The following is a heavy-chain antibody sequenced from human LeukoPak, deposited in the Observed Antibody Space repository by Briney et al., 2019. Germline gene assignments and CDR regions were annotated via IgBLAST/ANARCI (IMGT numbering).Heavy chain of an antibody. CDR3: AKNLYCGGGSCYPSALGMDV. D-gene: IGHD2-15*01. V-gene: IGHV3-30*18. J-gene: IGHJ6*02. Sequence: GGSLRLSCAASGFTFSSYGMHWVRQAPGKGLEWVAVISYDGSNKYYADSVKGRFTISRDNSKNTLFLQMNSLRAEDTAVYYCAKNLYCGGGSCYPSALGMDVWGQGTTVTVSS. CDR1: GFTFSSYG. CDR2: ISYDGSNK.